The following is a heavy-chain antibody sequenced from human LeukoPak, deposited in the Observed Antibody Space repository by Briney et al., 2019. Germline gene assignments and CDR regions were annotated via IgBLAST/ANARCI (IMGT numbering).Heavy chain of an antibody. J-gene: IGHJ6*03. D-gene: IGHD2-2*02. V-gene: IGHV3-74*01. CDR3: ARAQLGYCSSTSCYNYYYYMDV. CDR2: INSDGSST. Sequence: GGSLRLSCAASGFTFDDYAMHWVRQAPGKGLVWVSRINSDGSSTSYADSVKGRFTISRDNAKNTLYLQMNSLRAEDTAVYYCARAQLGYCSSTSCYNYYYYMDVWGKGTTVTVSS. CDR1: GFTFDDYA.